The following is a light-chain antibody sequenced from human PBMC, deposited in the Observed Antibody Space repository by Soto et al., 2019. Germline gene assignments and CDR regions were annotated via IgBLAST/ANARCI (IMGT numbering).Light chain of an antibody. CDR1: QTFRLYIGYNI. J-gene: IGKJ2*01. Sequence: DVVMTQSPLSLSVTPGEPASISCRLSQTFRLYIGYNIGNCYLRSPGRSPQRMVYLGSLRAGGVPDRFIGSGSGTDFTLRISRMEAEDVGVYYCMQAPQPPPYTFGQGTKVDIK. V-gene: IGKV2-28*01. CDR2: LGS. CDR3: MQAPQPPPYT.